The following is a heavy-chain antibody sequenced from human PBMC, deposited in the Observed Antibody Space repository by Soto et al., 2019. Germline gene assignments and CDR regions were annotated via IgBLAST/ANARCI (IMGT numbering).Heavy chain of an antibody. CDR2: IYPSDSDT. CDR3: ARGSGHHNY. CDR1: GYPFTTNW. J-gene: IGHJ4*02. D-gene: IGHD5-12*01. V-gene: IGHV5-51*01. Sequence: GESLKISCQGSGYPFTTNWIAWVRQMPGKGLERMGIIYPSDSDTTYSPSFRGQVTISVDKSTSTAYLQWSSLKASDTAIYYCARGSGHHNYWGQGTLVTVSS.